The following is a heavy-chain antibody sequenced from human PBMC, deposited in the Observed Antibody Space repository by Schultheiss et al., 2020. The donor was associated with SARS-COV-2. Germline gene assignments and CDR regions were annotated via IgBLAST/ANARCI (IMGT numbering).Heavy chain of an antibody. CDR3: ARVGGYCSSTSCYGDAFDI. V-gene: IGHV4-61*01. CDR1: GGSVSSGSYY. Sequence: TLSLTCTVSGGSVSSGSYYWSWIRQPPGKGLEWIGYIYYSGSTNYNPSLKSRVTISVDTSKNQFSLKLSSVTAADTAVYYCARVGGYCSSTSCYGDAFDIWGQGTMVTVSS. J-gene: IGHJ3*02. D-gene: IGHD2-2*01. CDR2: IYYSGST.